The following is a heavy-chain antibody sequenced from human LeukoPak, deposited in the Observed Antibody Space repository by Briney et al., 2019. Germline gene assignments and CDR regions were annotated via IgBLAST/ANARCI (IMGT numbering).Heavy chain of an antibody. Sequence: ASVKVSCKASGYTFTGYYMHWVRQAPGQGLEWMGWINPNSGGTNYAQKFQGRVTMTRDTSISTAYMELSRLRSDDTAVYYCARRTGWFGEFYYYYYMDVWGKGTTVTISS. CDR3: ARRTGWFGEFYYYYYMDV. CDR2: INPNSGGT. V-gene: IGHV1-2*02. J-gene: IGHJ6*03. CDR1: GYTFTGYY. D-gene: IGHD3-10*01.